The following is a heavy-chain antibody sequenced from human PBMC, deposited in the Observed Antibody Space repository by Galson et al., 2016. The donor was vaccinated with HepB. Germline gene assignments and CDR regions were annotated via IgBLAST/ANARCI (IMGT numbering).Heavy chain of an antibody. D-gene: IGHD6-19*01. CDR3: TTSFPFREAGFDR. CDR1: GLTFSNAW. CDR2: IKSKSDGETT. Sequence: SLRLSCAASGLTFSNAWMSWVRQAPGKGLEWVGRIKSKSDGETTEYAAPVKGRFTISRDDSKSTLYLQMNSLKTEDTAVYYCTTSFPFREAGFDRWGQGTLVTVSS. V-gene: IGHV3-15*01. J-gene: IGHJ4*02.